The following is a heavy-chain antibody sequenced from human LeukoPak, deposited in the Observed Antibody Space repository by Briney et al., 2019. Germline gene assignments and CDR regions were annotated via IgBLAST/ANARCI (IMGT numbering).Heavy chain of an antibody. J-gene: IGHJ4*02. CDR2: ISGSADNT. Sequence: GGSLRLSCAASGFTVSSNYMSWVRQAPGEGLEWASTISGSADNTNYAEAVKGRFTISRDNSKNTMYLQMNSLRAEDTAVYYCAKQGFGCWGQGTLVTVSS. CDR3: AKQGFGC. V-gene: IGHV3-23*01. CDR1: GFTVSSNY.